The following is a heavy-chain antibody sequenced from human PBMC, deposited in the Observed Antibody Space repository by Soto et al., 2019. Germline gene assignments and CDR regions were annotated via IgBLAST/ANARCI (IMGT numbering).Heavy chain of an antibody. Sequence: SETLSLTCIVSGGSISQYYWSWIRQSPGKGLEWLGSIYHTGRTKYNPSLKSRVAITVDTSDNRFSLKMRSVTAADTAIYYCARPAKFGESSPFDIWGLGTMVTVSS. CDR2: IYHTGRT. D-gene: IGHD3-10*01. J-gene: IGHJ3*02. V-gene: IGHV4-59*01. CDR1: GGSISQYY. CDR3: ARPAKFGESSPFDI.